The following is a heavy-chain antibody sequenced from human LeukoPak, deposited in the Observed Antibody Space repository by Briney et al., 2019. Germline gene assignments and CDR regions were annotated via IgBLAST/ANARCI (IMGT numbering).Heavy chain of an antibody. V-gene: IGHV3-11*01. Sequence: GGSLRLSCAASGFTFSDYYMSWIRQAPGKGLEWVSYISSSGSTIYYADSVKGRFTISRDNAKNSLYLQMNSLRAEETAVYYCARGATSVTGSIYYFDYWGQGTLVTVSS. D-gene: IGHD3-9*01. CDR2: ISSSGSTI. J-gene: IGHJ4*02. CDR3: ARGATSVTGSIYYFDY. CDR1: GFTFSDYY.